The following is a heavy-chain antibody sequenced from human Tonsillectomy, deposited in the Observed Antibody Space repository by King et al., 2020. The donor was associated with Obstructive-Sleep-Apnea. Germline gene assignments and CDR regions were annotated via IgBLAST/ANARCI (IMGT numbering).Heavy chain of an antibody. J-gene: IGHJ3*02. D-gene: IGHD3-22*01. Sequence: VQLQESGPGLVKPSETLSLTCTVSGGSISSYYWSWIRQPPGKGLEWIGYIEYSGSTNYNSSLKSRVSISLDTSKNQFSLKLSSVTAADTAVYYCARVGRRYYDISDYWGTKPDAFDMWGQGTMVTVSS. CDR3: ARVGRRYYDISDYWGTKPDAFDM. CDR1: GGSISSYY. V-gene: IGHV4-59*01. CDR2: IEYSGST.